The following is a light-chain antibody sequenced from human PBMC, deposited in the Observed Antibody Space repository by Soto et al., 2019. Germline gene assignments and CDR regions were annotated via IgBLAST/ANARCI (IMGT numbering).Light chain of an antibody. J-gene: IGKJ1*01. Sequence: DIQMTQSPSSLSASVGDRVTITCRASQSISSYLNWYQQKPGKAPKVLIYDVSSLESGVPSRFSGSGSGTEFTLTISSLQPDDFATYYCQQYNTYPWTFGQGTKVDIK. CDR1: QSISSY. CDR2: DVS. CDR3: QQYNTYPWT. V-gene: IGKV1-5*01.